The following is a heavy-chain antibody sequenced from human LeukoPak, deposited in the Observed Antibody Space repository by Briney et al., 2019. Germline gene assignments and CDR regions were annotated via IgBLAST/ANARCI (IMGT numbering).Heavy chain of an antibody. V-gene: IGHV4-34*01. J-gene: IGHJ1*01. Sequence: SETLSLTCSVNGVSFSGYYWSWIRQSPGKGLEWIGEINHSGGTNYNPSLESRVTISVDTSKNQFSLKLSSVTAADTAVYYCARLKYYFDRSGYRAEYFQQWGQGTLVTASS. CDR3: ARLKYYFDRSGYRAEYFQQ. D-gene: IGHD3-22*01. CDR1: GVSFSGYY. CDR2: INHSGGT.